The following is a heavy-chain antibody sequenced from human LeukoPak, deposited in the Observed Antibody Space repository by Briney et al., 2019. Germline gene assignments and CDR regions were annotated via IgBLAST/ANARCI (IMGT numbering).Heavy chain of an antibody. CDR1: GYTFTSYD. CDR2: MNPNSGNT. J-gene: IGHJ4*02. CDR3: AATSIAARRGRDY. V-gene: IGHV1-8*03. Sequence: ASVKVSCKASGYTFTSYDINWVRQATGQGLEWMGWMNPNSGNTGYAQKFQGRVTITRNTSISTAYMELSSLRSEDTAVYYCAATSIAARRGRDYWGQGTLVIVSS. D-gene: IGHD6-6*01.